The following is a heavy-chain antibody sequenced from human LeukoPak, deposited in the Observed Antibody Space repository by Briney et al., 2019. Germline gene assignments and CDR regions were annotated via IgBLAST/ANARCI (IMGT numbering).Heavy chain of an antibody. D-gene: IGHD6-13*01. CDR2: INHSGST. J-gene: IGHJ4*02. Sequence: SETLSLTCTVSGGSISGSSYYWGWIRQPPGKGLEWIGEINHSGSTNYNPSLKSRVTISVDTSKNQFSLKLSSVTAADTAVYYCARGGDSSSAYYFDYWGQGTLVTVSS. CDR3: ARGGDSSSAYYFDY. CDR1: GGSISGSSYY. V-gene: IGHV4-39*07.